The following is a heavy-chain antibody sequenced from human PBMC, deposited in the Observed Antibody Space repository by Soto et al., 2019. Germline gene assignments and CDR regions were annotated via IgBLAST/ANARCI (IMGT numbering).Heavy chain of an antibody. Sequence: SETLSLTCTVSGASIRSYYWSWIRQPPGKGLEWIGYIYYSGSTNYNPSLKSRVTISVDTSKNQFSLKLSSVTAADTAVYYCARDTGFWNYDSSGYYPGWFDPWGQGTLVTVSS. J-gene: IGHJ5*02. CDR1: GASIRSYY. CDR2: IYYSGST. D-gene: IGHD3-22*01. CDR3: ARDTGFWNYDSSGYYPGWFDP. V-gene: IGHV4-59*01.